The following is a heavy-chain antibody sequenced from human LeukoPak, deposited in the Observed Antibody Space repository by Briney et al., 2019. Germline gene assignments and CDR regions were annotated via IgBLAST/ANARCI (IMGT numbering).Heavy chain of an antibody. Sequence: AASVKVSCKASGGTFSNYAISWVRQAPGQGLEWMGGIIPLFRTSNYPQKFQGRVTVTTDESTSTAYMELSSLRFEDTAEYYCSTSVPGYSSGWYSWGQGTLVTVSS. D-gene: IGHD6-19*01. J-gene: IGHJ4*02. CDR2: IIPLFRTS. V-gene: IGHV1-69*05. CDR3: STSVPGYSSGWYS. CDR1: GGTFSNYA.